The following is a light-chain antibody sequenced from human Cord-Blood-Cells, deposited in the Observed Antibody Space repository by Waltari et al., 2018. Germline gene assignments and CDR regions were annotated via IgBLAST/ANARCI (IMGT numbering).Light chain of an antibody. V-gene: IGKV3-15*01. CDR3: QQYNNWPPWT. CDR1: KSVSSN. CDR2: GAS. Sequence: EMVMTQSTATLSVSPGERATLSCRASKSVSSNLAWYQQKPGQAPRLLLYGASTRATGIPARFSGSGSGTEFTLTISSLQSEDLAVYYCQQYNNWPPWTFGQGTKVEIK. J-gene: IGKJ1*01.